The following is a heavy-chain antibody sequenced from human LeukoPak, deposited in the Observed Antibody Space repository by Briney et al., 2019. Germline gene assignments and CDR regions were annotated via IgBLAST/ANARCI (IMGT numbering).Heavy chain of an antibody. CDR1: GGSFSGYY. J-gene: IGHJ4*02. V-gene: IGHV4-34*01. D-gene: IGHD3-10*01. CDR3: ATRGKTMVRGVIGY. Sequence: PSETLSLTCAVYGGSFSGYYWSWIRQSPGKGLEWIGEINHSGTTNYNPSLKSRVTISVDTSKNQFSLKLSSVTAADTAVYYCATRGKTMVRGVIGYWGQGTLVTVSS. CDR2: INHSGTT.